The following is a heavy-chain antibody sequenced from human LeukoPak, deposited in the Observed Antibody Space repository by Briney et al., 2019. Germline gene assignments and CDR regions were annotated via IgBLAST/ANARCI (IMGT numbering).Heavy chain of an antibody. CDR1: GYTFTSYG. Sequence: ASVKVSCKASGYTFTSYGISWVRQAPGQGLEWMGWISAYNGNTNYAQKLKGRVTMTTDTSMSTAYMELRSLRSDDTAVYYCARGLDSSSWYGYDAFDIWGQGTMVTVSS. CDR3: ARGLDSSSWYGYDAFDI. V-gene: IGHV1-18*04. CDR2: ISAYNGNT. J-gene: IGHJ3*02. D-gene: IGHD6-13*01.